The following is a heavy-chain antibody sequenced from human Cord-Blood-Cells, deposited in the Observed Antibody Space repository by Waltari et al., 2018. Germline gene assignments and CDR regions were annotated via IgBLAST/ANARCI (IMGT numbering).Heavy chain of an antibody. Sequence: QVQLVQSGAEVKKPGSSVKVSCKASGGPFSSYAIRWARRAPGQGLEWMGGIIPIFGTANYAQKFQGRVTITADKSTSTAYMELSSLRSEDTAVYYCARGSSGSYREYFQHWGQGTLVTVSS. D-gene: IGHD1-26*01. J-gene: IGHJ1*01. CDR3: ARGSSGSYREYFQH. CDR1: GGPFSSYA. CDR2: IIPIFGTA. V-gene: IGHV1-69*06.